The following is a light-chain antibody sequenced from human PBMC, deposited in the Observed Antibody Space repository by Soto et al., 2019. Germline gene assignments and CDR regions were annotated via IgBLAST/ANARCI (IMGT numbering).Light chain of an antibody. J-gene: IGKJ1*01. CDR2: GAS. V-gene: IGKV3-15*01. Sequence: EVVMTQSPATLSVSPGERVTLSCRASQSINAHLAWYQQKPGQAPRLLIHGASTRATGIPARFSGSGFGTEFILTISSLQSEDFAVYYCQHYNHWLWTFGQGTKVEIQ. CDR3: QHYNHWLWT. CDR1: QSINAH.